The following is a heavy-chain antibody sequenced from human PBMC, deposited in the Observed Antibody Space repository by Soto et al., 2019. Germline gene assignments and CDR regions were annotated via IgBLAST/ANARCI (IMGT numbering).Heavy chain of an antibody. Sequence: GGSLRLSCAASGFAFSNYGMHWVRQAPGKGLEWVTVISYDGTNKYYADSVKGRFTISRDNSKNTPYLQMNSLRPEDTSIYYCAKDRGFRGGIMDYWGQGTLVTVSS. CDR1: GFAFSNYG. CDR2: ISYDGTNK. CDR3: AKDRGFRGGIMDY. V-gene: IGHV3-30*18. D-gene: IGHD3-16*01. J-gene: IGHJ4*02.